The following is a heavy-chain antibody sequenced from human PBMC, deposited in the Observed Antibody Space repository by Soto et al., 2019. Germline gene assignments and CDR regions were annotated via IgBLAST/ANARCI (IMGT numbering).Heavy chain of an antibody. J-gene: IGHJ4*02. CDR1: GFTFSSYA. CDR3: AKTTAPRPSSDFDY. V-gene: IGHV3-23*01. Sequence: PGGSLRLSCAASGFTFSSYAMRWVRQAPGKGLEWVSAISGSGGSTYYADSVKGRFTISRDNSKNTLYLQMNSLRAEDTAVYYCAKTTAPRPSSDFDYWGQGTLVTVSS. D-gene: IGHD6-6*01. CDR2: ISGSGGST.